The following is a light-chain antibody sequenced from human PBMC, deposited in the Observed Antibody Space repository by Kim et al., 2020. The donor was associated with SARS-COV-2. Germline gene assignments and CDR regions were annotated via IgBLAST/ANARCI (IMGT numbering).Light chain of an antibody. CDR2: RDN. CDR3: QVWDSSTGV. CDR1: NIGSKN. Sequence: LALGQTARITCGGNNIGSKNVHWYQQKPGQAPVLVIYRDNNRPSGIPERFSGSNSGNTATLTISRAQAGDEADYYCQVWDSSTGVFGGGTQLTVL. J-gene: IGLJ3*02. V-gene: IGLV3-9*01.